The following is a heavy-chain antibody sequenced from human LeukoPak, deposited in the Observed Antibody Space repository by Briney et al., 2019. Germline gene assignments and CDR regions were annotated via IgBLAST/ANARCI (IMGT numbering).Heavy chain of an antibody. Sequence: GGSLRLSCAASGFTFSSHAMVWVRQAPGKGLEWVSFISYDGSNKVHADSVMGRFTISRDNSKNAVDLQLNSLRDEDTAVYYCARADRLGAALLASFDYWGQGTLVTVSS. V-gene: IGHV3-30-3*01. J-gene: IGHJ4*02. CDR2: ISYDGSNK. CDR1: GFTFSSHA. D-gene: IGHD3-16*01. CDR3: ARADRLGAALLASFDY.